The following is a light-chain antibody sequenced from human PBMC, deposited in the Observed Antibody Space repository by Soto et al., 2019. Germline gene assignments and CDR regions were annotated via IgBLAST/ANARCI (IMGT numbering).Light chain of an antibody. J-gene: IGKJ1*01. V-gene: IGKV3-15*01. CDR1: QSVSLS. CDR2: GAS. Sequence: EIVLTQSPATLSVSLGDSATLSCRASQSVSLSLAWYQMRPGQPPLLLIYGASTRATDIPARFSGSGSGTDCTRTISSLQSEHFAVYFCQQYHIWPSWTFGQGTKVELK. CDR3: QQYHIWPSWT.